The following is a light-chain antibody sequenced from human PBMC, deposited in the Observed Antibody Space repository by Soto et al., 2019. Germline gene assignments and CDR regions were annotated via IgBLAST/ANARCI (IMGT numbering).Light chain of an antibody. J-gene: IGKJ3*01. Sequence: DIQMTQSPSSLSASVGDRVTITCRASQAIVRYLNWYQQKPGKAPKLLIYSASSLQSGVPSRFSGSGSGTDFTLTISSLQPEDFATYYCQQSYSTPFTFGPATKVDIK. CDR1: QAIVRY. CDR2: SAS. CDR3: QQSYSTPFT. V-gene: IGKV1-39*01.